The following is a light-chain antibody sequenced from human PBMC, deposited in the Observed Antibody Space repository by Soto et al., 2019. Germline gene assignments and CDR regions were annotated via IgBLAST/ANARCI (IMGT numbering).Light chain of an antibody. CDR3: QQRSYPIT. Sequence: EIVMTQSPATLSVSPGERATLSCRASQSVSSSLAWYQQKPGQAPRLLIYGASTRATGIPARFSGSGSGTEFTLTISSLQSEDFAVYYCQQRSYPITFGQGTRLEIK. CDR1: QSVSSS. CDR2: GAS. V-gene: IGKV3-15*01. J-gene: IGKJ5*01.